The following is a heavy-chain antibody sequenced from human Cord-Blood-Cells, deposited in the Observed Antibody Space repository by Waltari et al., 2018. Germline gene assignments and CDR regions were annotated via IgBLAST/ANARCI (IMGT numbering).Heavy chain of an antibody. V-gene: IGHV1-8*03. CDR2: MNPNSGNT. J-gene: IGHJ3*02. Sequence: QVQLVQSGAEVKKPGASVKVSCKASGYTFTSYDIHWVRQATGQGLEWMGWMNPNSGNTGYAQKFQCRVTITRNTSISTAYMELSSLRSEDTAVYYCARDQLGIDAFDIWGQGTMVTVSS. CDR1: GYTFTSYD. D-gene: IGHD7-27*01. CDR3: ARDQLGIDAFDI.